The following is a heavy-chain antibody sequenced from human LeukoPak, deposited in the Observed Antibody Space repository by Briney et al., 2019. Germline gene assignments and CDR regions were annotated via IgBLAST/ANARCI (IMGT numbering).Heavy chain of an antibody. CDR3: AGGQGFLIDY. D-gene: IGHD3-3*01. Sequence: GGSLRLSCAASGFTFSNYWMNWVRQAPGKGLEWVANIKQDGSAKYYVDSVKGRLTISRDNAKSLLYLQMNSLRAEDAAVYYCAGGQGFLIDYWGQGTLVTVSS. CDR2: IKQDGSAK. CDR1: GFTFSNYW. J-gene: IGHJ4*02. V-gene: IGHV3-7*01.